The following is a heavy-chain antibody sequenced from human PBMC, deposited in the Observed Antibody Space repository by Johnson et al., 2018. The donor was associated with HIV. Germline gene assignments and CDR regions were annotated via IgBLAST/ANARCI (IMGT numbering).Heavy chain of an antibody. CDR1: RFTFSTYG. CDR3: ATGRASV. CDR2: ISWNSGSI. V-gene: IGHV3-9*01. D-gene: IGHD1-14*01. Sequence: VQLVESGGGVVQPGRSLRLSCAASRFTFSTYGMHWVRQAPGKGLEWVSGISWNSGSIGYADSVKGRFTISRDNAKNSLYLQMNSLRAEDTAVYYCATGRASVWGQGTMVTVSS. J-gene: IGHJ3*01.